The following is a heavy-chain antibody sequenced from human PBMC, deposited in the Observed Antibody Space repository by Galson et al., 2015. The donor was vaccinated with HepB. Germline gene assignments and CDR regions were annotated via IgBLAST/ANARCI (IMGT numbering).Heavy chain of an antibody. V-gene: IGHV1-18*04. CDR1: GYTFTSYG. Sequence: QSGAEVKKPGASVKVSCKASGYTFTSYGISWVRQAPGQGLEWMGWISAYNGNTNYAQKFQGWVTMTRDTSISTAYMELSRLRSDDTAVYYCARARLAIQIQLWFTFGDYGMDVWGQGTTVTVSS. J-gene: IGHJ6*02. CDR2: ISAYNGNT. CDR3: ARARLAIQIQLWFTFGDYGMDV. D-gene: IGHD5-18*01.